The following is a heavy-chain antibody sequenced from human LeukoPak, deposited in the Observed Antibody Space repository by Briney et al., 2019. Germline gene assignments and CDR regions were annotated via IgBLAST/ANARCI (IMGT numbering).Heavy chain of an antibody. CDR2: IYTSGST. V-gene: IGHV4-4*09. J-gene: IGHJ5*02. D-gene: IGHD3-10*01. CDR3: ARHFGRPGPQIHPLDP. CDR1: GGSISSYY. Sequence: PSETLSLTCTVSGGSISSYYWSWIRQPPGKGLEWIGYIYTSGSTNYNPSLKSRVTISVDTSKNQFSLKLSSVTAADTAVYYCARHFGRPGPQIHPLDPWGQGTLVTVSS.